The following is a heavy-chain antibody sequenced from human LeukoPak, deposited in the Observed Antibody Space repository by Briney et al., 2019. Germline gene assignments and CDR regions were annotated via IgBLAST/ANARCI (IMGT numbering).Heavy chain of an antibody. Sequence: GSLRLSCAASGFTFRNYGMHWVRQAPGKGLEWVAVISYDGSNKYYTDSVKGRFTISRDNSKNTLYLQMNSLRSEDTAVYFCARDSGFSGTQRGEYWGHGTLVTVSS. CDR1: GFTFRNYG. D-gene: IGHD3/OR15-3a*01. V-gene: IGHV3-30*19. CDR3: ARDSGFSGTQRGEY. CDR2: ISYDGSNK. J-gene: IGHJ4*01.